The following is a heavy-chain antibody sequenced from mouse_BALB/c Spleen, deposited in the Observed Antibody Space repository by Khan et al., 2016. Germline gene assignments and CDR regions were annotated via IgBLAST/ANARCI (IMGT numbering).Heavy chain of an antibody. CDR1: GFTFSDYY. Sequence: EVQLLESGGGLVKPGGSLKLSCAASGFTFSDYYMYWVRQTPEKRLEWVATISDGGSYTYYPDSVKGRFTISRGNAKNNLYLQMSSLKSEDTAMYYCAREGLRRGFAYWGQGTLVTVSA. V-gene: IGHV5-4*02. CDR3: AREGLRRGFAY. D-gene: IGHD2-4*01. J-gene: IGHJ3*01. CDR2: ISDGGSYT.